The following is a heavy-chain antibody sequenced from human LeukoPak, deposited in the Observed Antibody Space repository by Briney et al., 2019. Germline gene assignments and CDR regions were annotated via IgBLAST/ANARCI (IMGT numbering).Heavy chain of an antibody. D-gene: IGHD3-3*01. CDR1: GITFSSYA. V-gene: IGHV3-30*04. CDR3: ARDMGYYDFWSGFDY. Sequence: PGGSLRLSCAASGITFSSYAMHWVRQAPGKGLEWVAVISYDGSNKYYADSVKGRFTISRDNSKNTVYLQMNSLRAEDTAVYYCARDMGYYDFWSGFDYWGQGTLVTVSS. J-gene: IGHJ4*02. CDR2: ISYDGSNK.